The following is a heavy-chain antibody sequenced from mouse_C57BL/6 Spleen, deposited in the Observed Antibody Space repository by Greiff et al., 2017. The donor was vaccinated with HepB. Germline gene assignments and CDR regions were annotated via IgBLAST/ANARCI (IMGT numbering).Heavy chain of an antibody. CDR2: INYDGSST. V-gene: IGHV5-16*01. Sequence: DVQLVESEGGLVKPGSSMKLSCTASGFTFSSYYMAWVRQGPEKGLEWVANINYDGSSTYYLDTLKSRFTISRDNAKNTLYLQMSSLKSEDTATYYCARGGLDYAMDYWGQGTSVTVSS. CDR1: GFTFSSYY. D-gene: IGHD2-2*01. J-gene: IGHJ4*01. CDR3: ARGGLDYAMDY.